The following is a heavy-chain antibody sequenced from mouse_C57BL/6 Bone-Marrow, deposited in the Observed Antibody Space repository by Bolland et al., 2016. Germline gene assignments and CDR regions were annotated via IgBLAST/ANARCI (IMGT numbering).Heavy chain of an antibody. D-gene: IGHD2-4*01. CDR3: TRGYYDYPYAMDY. V-gene: IGHV5-9-1*02. J-gene: IGHJ4*01. CDR2: YI. Sequence: YIYYADTVKGRFTISRDNARNTLYLQMSSLKSEDTAMYYCTRGYYDYPYAMDYWGQGTS.